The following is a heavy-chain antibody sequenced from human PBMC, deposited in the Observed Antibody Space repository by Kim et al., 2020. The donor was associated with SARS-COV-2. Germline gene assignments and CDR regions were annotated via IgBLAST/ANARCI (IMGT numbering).Heavy chain of an antibody. J-gene: IGHJ4*02. Sequence: DSVKGRFTISRDNSKNTLYLQMNSLRAEDTAVYYCAKSPNYYGSGSYYPGWGQGTLVTVSS. D-gene: IGHD3-10*01. CDR3: AKSPNYYGSGSYYPG. V-gene: IGHV3-23*01.